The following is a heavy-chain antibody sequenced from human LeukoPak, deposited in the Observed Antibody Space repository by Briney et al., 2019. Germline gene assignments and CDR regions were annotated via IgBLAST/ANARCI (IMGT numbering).Heavy chain of an antibody. V-gene: IGHV4-34*01. D-gene: IGHD5-18*01. CDR2: INHSGST. Sequence: SETLSLTCAVYGGSFSGYYRSWIRQPPGKGLEWIGEINHSGSTNYNPSLKSRVTISVDTSKNQFSLKLSSVTAADTAVYYCARGAKLWIQLHWYFDLWGRGTLVTVSS. CDR1: GGSFSGYY. CDR3: ARGAKLWIQLHWYFDL. J-gene: IGHJ2*01.